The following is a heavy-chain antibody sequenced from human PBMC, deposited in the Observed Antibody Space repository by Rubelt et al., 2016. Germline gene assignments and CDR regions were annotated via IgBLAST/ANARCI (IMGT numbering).Heavy chain of an antibody. CDR2: IRYDGSNK. J-gene: IGHJ6*02. D-gene: IGHD6-25*01. CDR3: AKSRLSGYGDKYYYYGMDV. V-gene: IGHV3-30*02. Sequence: SYGMHWVRQAPGKGLEWVAFIRYDGSNKYYADSVKGRFTISRDNSKNTLYLQMNSLRVEDTAVYYCAKSRLSGYGDKYYYYGMDVWGQGTTVTVSS. CDR1: SYG.